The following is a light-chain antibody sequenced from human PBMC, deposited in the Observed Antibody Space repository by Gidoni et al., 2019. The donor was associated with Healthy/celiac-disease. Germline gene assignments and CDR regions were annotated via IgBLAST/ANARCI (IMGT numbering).Light chain of an antibody. J-gene: IGKJ2*01. CDR2: GAS. Sequence: EIVLTKSPSTLSLSPGERATLSCRARQSVSSSYLAWYQQKPGQAPRLLLYGASSRAPGLPDRFSGSGSGTAFTLTISRLAPEDFAVYYCQQYGSSPPYTFGQGTKLEIK. CDR3: QQYGSSPPYT. V-gene: IGKV3-20*01. CDR1: QSVSSSY.